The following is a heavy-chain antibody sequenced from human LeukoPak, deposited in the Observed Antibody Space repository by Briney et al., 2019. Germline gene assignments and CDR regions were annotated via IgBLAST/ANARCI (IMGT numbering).Heavy chain of an antibody. CDR2: INHSGST. CDR3: ARRRVRTYYYGG. D-gene: IGHD3-10*01. V-gene: IGHV4-34*01. J-gene: IGHJ4*02. CDR1: GGSCSGYY. Sequence: SETLSLTCAVYGGSCSGYYWSWIRQPPGKGLEWIGEINHSGSTNYNPSLKSRVTISVDTSKNQFSLKLSSVTAADTAVYYCARRRVRTYYYGGWGQGTLVTVSS.